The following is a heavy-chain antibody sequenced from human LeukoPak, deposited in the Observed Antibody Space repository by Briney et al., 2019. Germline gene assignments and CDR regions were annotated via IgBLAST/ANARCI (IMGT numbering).Heavy chain of an antibody. CDR2: INHGGST. CDR3: ASGYSGYAQGVPNWFDP. D-gene: IGHD5-12*01. CDR1: GGSLSAYY. J-gene: IGHJ5*02. V-gene: IGHV4-34*01. Sequence: SETLSLTCAVYGGSLSAYYWTWIRQPPGKGLEWIGEINHGGSTNYNPSLKSRVTISVDTSKNQFSLKLSSVTAADTAVYYCASGYSGYAQGVPNWFDPWGQGTLVTVSS.